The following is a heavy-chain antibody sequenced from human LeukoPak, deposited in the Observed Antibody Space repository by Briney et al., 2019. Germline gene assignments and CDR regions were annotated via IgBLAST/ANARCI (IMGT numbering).Heavy chain of an antibody. CDR2: INPSGGST. Sequence: ASVKVSCKASGYTFTSYYMHWVRQAPGQGLEWMGIINPSGGSTSYAQKFQGRVTVTRDTSTSTVYMELSSLRSEDAAVYYCARDENGDSLYDYWGQGTLVTVSS. D-gene: IGHD4-17*01. CDR1: GYTFTSYY. J-gene: IGHJ4*02. CDR3: ARDENGDSLYDY. V-gene: IGHV1-46*01.